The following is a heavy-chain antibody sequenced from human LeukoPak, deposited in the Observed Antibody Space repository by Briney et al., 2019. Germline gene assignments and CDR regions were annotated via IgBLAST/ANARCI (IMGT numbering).Heavy chain of an antibody. V-gene: IGHV3-48*04. Sequence: GGSLRLSCAASGFTFSSYAMSWVRQAPGKGLEWVSFIDTSSTTMYYTDSVKGRFTISRDNAKNSLYLQMNSLKVEDMAIYYCARDNWVDCWGQGTLVTVSS. CDR1: GFTFSSYA. J-gene: IGHJ5*01. CDR2: IDTSSTTM. CDR3: ARDNWVDC.